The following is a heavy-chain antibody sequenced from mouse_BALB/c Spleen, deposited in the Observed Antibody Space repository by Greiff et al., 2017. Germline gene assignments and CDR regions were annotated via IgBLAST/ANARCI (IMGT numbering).Heavy chain of an antibody. J-gene: IGHJ3*01. Sequence: QVQLQQSGAELVKPGALVKLSCKASGYTFTSYYMYWVKPRPGQGLEWIGEINPSNGGTNFNEKFKSKATLTVDKSSSTAYMQLSSLTSEDSAVYYCTMSEYGTTWLAYWGQGTLVTVSA. V-gene: IGHV1S81*02. D-gene: IGHD2-10*02. CDR2: INPSNGGT. CDR1: GYTFTSYY. CDR3: TMSEYGTTWLAY.